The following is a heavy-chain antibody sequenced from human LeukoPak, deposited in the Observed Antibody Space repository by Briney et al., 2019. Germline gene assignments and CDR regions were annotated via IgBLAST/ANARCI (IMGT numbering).Heavy chain of an antibody. CDR1: GDSIRSGTYY. CDR3: ARGGGTTRIDY. D-gene: IGHD4-17*01. J-gene: IGHJ4*02. CDR2: IYTSGNT. Sequence: SETLSLTCTVSGDSIRSGTYYWSWTRQPAGKGLEWIGRIYTSGNTNYNPSLKSRVTISVDTSKNQFSLKLSSVTAADTAVYYCARGGGTTRIDYWGQGTLVTVSS. V-gene: IGHV4-61*02.